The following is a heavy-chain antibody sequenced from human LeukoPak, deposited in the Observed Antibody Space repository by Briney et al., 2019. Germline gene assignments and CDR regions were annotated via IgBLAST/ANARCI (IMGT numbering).Heavy chain of an antibody. V-gene: IGHV4-34*01. CDR1: GGSFSGYY. Sequence: SETLSLTCAVYGGSFSGYYWSWIRQPPGKGLEWIGEINHSGSTNYNPSLKSRVTISVDTSKNQFSLKLSSVTAADTAVYYCARELAAAGIGYWGQGTLVTVSS. J-gene: IGHJ4*02. CDR2: INHSGST. CDR3: ARELAAAGIGY. D-gene: IGHD6-13*01.